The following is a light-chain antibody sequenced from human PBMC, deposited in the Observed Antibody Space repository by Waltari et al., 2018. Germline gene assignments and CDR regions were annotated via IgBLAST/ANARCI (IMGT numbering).Light chain of an antibody. CDR3: QSTDNSGTYVV. J-gene: IGLJ2*01. CDR2: KDT. V-gene: IGLV3-25*03. CDR1: ALPRQY. Sequence: SYELTQPPSVSVSPGQTARITCSGDALPRQYSFWYQQRSGQAPVLVIYKDTERPSGNPERFSGASSGTRVTLTISGVQAQDEADYYCQSTDNSGTYVVFGGGTKLTVL.